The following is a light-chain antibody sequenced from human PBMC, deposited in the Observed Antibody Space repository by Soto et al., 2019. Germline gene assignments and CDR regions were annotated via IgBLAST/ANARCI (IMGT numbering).Light chain of an antibody. CDR3: CSYAGSYSYV. J-gene: IGLJ1*01. V-gene: IGLV2-14*01. CDR2: EVN. CDR1: SSDIGAYDY. Sequence: SALAQPASLSGSHGQSISISCTGPSSDIGAYDYVSWFQQHPGKAPKLMISEVNNRPSGVSNRFSGSKSGNTASLTISGLQAEDEADYYCCSYAGSYSYVFGTGTKVTVL.